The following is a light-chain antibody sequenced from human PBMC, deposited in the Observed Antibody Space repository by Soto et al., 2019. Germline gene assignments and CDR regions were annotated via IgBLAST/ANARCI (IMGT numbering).Light chain of an antibody. CDR2: RTS. CDR3: QQCSNWPIT. Sequence: VMLELSPATLSVSPDERASLSCRASQSVSIKLAWYQQKPGQAPRLLMFRTSSRATGFPARFSGSGSGTDFSLTISSLEPEDFAVYCCQQCSNWPITFGLGTKVDIK. CDR1: QSVSIK. J-gene: IGKJ3*01. V-gene: IGKV3-15*01.